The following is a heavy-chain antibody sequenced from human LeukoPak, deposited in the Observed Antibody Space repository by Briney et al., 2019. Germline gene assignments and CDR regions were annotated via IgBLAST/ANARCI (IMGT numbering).Heavy chain of an antibody. V-gene: IGHV3-30*18. Sequence: GRSLRLSCAASGFTFSSYGMHWVRQAPGKGLEWGAVISYDGSNKYYADSVKGRFTISRDNSKNTLYLQMNSLRAEDTAVYYCAKDRRAAAGRGYFQHWGQGTLVTVSS. CDR1: GFTFSSYG. D-gene: IGHD6-13*01. CDR2: ISYDGSNK. J-gene: IGHJ1*01. CDR3: AKDRRAAAGRGYFQH.